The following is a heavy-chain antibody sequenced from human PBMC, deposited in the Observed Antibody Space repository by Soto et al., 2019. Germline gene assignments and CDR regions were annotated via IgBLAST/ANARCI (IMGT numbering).Heavy chain of an antibody. Sequence: EVQLVESGGGLVQPGGSLRLSCAASGFSITNTWMHWVRQAPGKGLEWVGRVKSKDDGGTADYAEPVKGRFPVSRDDSKNTQYLQMNSRKMEDTAVYYCISYPYVWGGHTPLWGQGTLVTVSS. J-gene: IGHJ4*02. CDR1: GFSITNTW. D-gene: IGHD3-10*02. V-gene: IGHV3-15*07. CDR3: ISYPYVWGGHTPL. CDR2: VKSKDDGGTA.